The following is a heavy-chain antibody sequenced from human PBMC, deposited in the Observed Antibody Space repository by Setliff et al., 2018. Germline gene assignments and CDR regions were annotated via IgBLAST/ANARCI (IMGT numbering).Heavy chain of an antibody. D-gene: IGHD3-10*01. V-gene: IGHV4-39*07. CDR2: IYHSGSS. CDR1: GGSISSRSYY. Sequence: SETLSLTCTVSGGSISSRSYYWGWIRQPPGKGLEWIGSIYHSGSSYYNSSLRSRVTISVDMSKNQFSMKLTSVTAADTAVYYCARVDFTMIQGVLGLWGQGTLVTVSS. CDR3: ARVDFTMIQGVLGL. J-gene: IGHJ1*01.